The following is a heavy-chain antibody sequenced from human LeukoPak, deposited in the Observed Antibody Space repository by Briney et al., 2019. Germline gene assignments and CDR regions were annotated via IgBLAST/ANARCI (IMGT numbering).Heavy chain of an antibody. J-gene: IGHJ4*02. Sequence: SETLSLTCTVSGGSISSYYWSWLRQPPGKGLEWIGYIYYSGSTNYNPSLKRRVNISVDTSKNQFSLKLSSVTAADTAVYYCARYKNYYFDYWGQGTLVTVSS. CDR2: IYYSGST. V-gene: IGHV4-59*01. CDR3: ARYKNYYFDY. CDR1: GGSISSYY. D-gene: IGHD1-14*01.